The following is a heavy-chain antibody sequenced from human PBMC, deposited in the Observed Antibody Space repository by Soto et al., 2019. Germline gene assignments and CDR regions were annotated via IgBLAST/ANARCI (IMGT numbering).Heavy chain of an antibody. CDR3: ARGGKGSGSYWFDP. CDR1: GGSISSYY. V-gene: IGHV4-59*08. Sequence: PSETLSLTCTVSGGSISSYYWSWIRQPPGKGLEWIGYIYYSGSTNYNPSLKSRVTISVDTSKNQFSLKLSSVTAADTAVYYCARGGKGSGSYWFDPWGQGTLVTVSS. CDR2: IYYSGST. D-gene: IGHD3-10*01. J-gene: IGHJ5*02.